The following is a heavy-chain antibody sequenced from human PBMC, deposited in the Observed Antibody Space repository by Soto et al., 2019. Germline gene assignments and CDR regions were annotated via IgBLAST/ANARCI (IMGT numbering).Heavy chain of an antibody. D-gene: IGHD3-16*01. CDR2: MYATRTT. J-gene: IGHJ5*02. CDR1: GASISGFY. Sequence: PSKTLSLTCTVSGASISGFYWSWVRKSAGKGLAWIGRMYATRTTDYNPTLKSRVMMSVVTSKKQLSRQLRSVNAADTAVYYCVRDGRKTLRDWFDHWAQGTSVTVSS. V-gene: IGHV4-4*07. CDR3: VRDGRKTLRDWFDH.